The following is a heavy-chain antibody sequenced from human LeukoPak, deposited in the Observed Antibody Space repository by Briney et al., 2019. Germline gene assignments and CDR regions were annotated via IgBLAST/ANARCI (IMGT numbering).Heavy chain of an antibody. CDR2: IYPGGSDT. J-gene: IGHJ6*02. D-gene: IGHD4-17*01. CDR1: GYSFTSYW. Sequence: GESLKISCKGSGYSFTSYWIGWVRQMPGKGLEWMGIIYPGGSDTRYSPSFQGQVTISADKSISTAYLQWSSLKASDTAMYYCGTTVTTSFYYYYGMDVWGQGTTVTVSS. V-gene: IGHV5-51*01. CDR3: GTTVTTSFYYYYGMDV.